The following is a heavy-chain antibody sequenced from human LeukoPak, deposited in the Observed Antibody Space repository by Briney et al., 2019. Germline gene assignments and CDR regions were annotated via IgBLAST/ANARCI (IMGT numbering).Heavy chain of an antibody. J-gene: IGHJ4*02. Sequence: SVKVSRKASGGTFSSYAISWVRQAPGQGLEWMGRIIPIFGTANYAQKFQGRVTITADKSTSTAYMELSSLRSEDTAVYYCARAGYSSGWYGYWGQGTLVTVSS. CDR2: IIPIFGTA. V-gene: IGHV1-69*06. D-gene: IGHD6-19*01. CDR1: GGTFSSYA. CDR3: ARAGYSSGWYGY.